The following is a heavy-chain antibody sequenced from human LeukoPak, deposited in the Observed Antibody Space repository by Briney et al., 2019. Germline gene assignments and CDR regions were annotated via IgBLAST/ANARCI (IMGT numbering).Heavy chain of an antibody. V-gene: IGHV4-39*01. D-gene: IGHD3-10*01. CDR1: GGSISSSSYY. CDR3: AKDHYGSGSYYDY. Sequence: SETLSLTCTVSGGSISSSSYYWGWIRQPPGKGLEWIGSIYYSGSTYYNPSLKSRVTISVDTSKNQFSLKLSSVTAADTAVYYCAKDHYGSGSYYDYWGQGTLVTVSS. CDR2: IYYSGST. J-gene: IGHJ4*02.